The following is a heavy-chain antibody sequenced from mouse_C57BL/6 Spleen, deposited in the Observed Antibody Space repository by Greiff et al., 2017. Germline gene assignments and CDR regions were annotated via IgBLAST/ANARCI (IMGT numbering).Heavy chain of an antibody. V-gene: IGHV1-55*01. CDR3: ARRMGGNYREGYNYYAMDY. CDR2: IYPGSGST. D-gene: IGHD2-1*01. Sequence: QVQLQQPGAELVKPGASVKMSCKASGYTFTSYWITWVKQRPGQGLEWIGDIYPGSGSTNYNEKFKSKATLTVDTSSSTAYLQLSSLTSEDSAVYYCARRMGGNYREGYNYYAMDYWGQGTSVTVSS. J-gene: IGHJ4*01. CDR1: GYTFTSYW.